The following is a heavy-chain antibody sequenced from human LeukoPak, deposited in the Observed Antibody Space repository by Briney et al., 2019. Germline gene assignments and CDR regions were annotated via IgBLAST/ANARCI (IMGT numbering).Heavy chain of an antibody. CDR2: IYPGDSDT. CDR3: ARREDSGYDFVDY. D-gene: IGHD5-12*01. Sequence: GESLKISCKGSVYSFTSYWIGWVRQMPGKGLEWMGIIYPGDSDTRYSPSFQGQVTISADKSISTAYLQWSNLKASDTAMYYCARREDSGYDFVDYWGQGTLVTVSS. J-gene: IGHJ4*02. CDR1: VYSFTSYW. V-gene: IGHV5-51*01.